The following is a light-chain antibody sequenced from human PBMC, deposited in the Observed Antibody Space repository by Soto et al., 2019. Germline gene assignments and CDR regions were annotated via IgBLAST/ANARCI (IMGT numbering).Light chain of an antibody. CDR1: QSLLHSNGYDS. Sequence: EIVMTQSPLSLPVTPGEPASISCRSSQSLLHSNGYDSLAWYLQKPGQSPPLLIYLGSNRASGVPARFSGSGSGTDFTLKISRVEADDVGVYYCMQALQSPPTFGQGTKVEIK. V-gene: IGKV2-28*01. CDR3: MQALQSPPT. CDR2: LGS. J-gene: IGKJ1*01.